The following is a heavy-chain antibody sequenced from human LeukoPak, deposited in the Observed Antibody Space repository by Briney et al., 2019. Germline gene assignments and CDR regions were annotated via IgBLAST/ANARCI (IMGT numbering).Heavy chain of an antibody. CDR3: ATKDYYYGMDV. CDR2: ISWNSGSI. J-gene: IGHJ6*02. V-gene: IGHV3-9*01. Sequence: GGSLRLSCAASGFTFDDYAMHWVRQAPGKGLEWVSGISWNSGSIGYADSVKGRFTISRDNAKNSLYLQMNSLRAEDTALYYCATKDYYYGMDVWGQGTTVTVSS. CDR1: GFTFDDYA.